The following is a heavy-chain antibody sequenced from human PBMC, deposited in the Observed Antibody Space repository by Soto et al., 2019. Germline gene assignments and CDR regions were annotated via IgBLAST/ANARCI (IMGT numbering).Heavy chain of an antibody. Sequence: GSLRLSCAASGFTFSNAWMSWVRQAPGKGLEWVGRIKSKTDGGTTDYAAPVKGRFTISRDDSKNTLYLQMNSLKTEDTAVYYCTTVTGAYYDFWSGAMLATYYFDYWGQGTRVTV. J-gene: IGHJ4*02. CDR2: IKSKTDGGTT. V-gene: IGHV3-15*01. CDR3: TTVTGAYYDFWSGAMLATYYFDY. CDR1: GFTFSNAW. D-gene: IGHD3-3*01.